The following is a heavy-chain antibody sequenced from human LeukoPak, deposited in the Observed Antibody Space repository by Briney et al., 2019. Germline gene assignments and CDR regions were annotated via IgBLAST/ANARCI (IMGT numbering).Heavy chain of an antibody. Sequence: GGSLRLSCAASGFTFSSYAMSCVRQAPGKGLEWVSAISGSGGSTYYADSVKGRFTISRDNSKNTLYLQMNSLRAEDTAVYYCATHSSSWYEYFQHWGQGTLVTVSS. CDR2: ISGSGGST. D-gene: IGHD6-13*01. CDR3: ATHSSSWYEYFQH. CDR1: GFTFSSYA. V-gene: IGHV3-23*01. J-gene: IGHJ1*01.